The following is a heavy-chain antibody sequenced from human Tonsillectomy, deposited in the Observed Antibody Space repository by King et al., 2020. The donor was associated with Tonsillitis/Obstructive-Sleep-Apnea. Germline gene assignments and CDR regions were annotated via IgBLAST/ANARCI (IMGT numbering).Heavy chain of an antibody. CDR2: ISGSGGST. V-gene: IGHV3-23*04. J-gene: IGHJ4*02. Sequence: VQLVESGGGLVQPGGSLRLSCAASGFTFSSYAMSWVRQAPGKGLEWVSAISGSGGSTYYADSVKGRFTISRDNSKNTLYLQMNSLIAEDTAIYYCAKGIVGATALDYWGQGTLVTVSS. D-gene: IGHD1-26*01. CDR1: GFTFSSYA. CDR3: AKGIVGATALDY.